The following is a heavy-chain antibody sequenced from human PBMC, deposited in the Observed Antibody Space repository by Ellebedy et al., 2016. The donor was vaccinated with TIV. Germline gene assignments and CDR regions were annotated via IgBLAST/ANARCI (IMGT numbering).Heavy chain of an antibody. CDR2: ISYDGSND. J-gene: IGHJ4*02. V-gene: IGHV3-30*03. CDR3: VRETFDH. CDR1: GFTFSSYG. Sequence: GESLKISCAASGFTFSSYGMHWVRQAPGKGLEWVAVISYDGSNDYYADSVRGRVTISRDSSKNTLYLQMNSLRAEDTAVYYCVRETFDHWGQGTLVSVSS.